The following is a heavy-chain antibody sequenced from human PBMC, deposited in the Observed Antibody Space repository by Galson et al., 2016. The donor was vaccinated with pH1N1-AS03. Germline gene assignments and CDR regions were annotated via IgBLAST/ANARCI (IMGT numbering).Heavy chain of an antibody. Sequence: SLRLSCAASGFTFSNVRMSWVRQAPGKGLEWVGRIRSKADGGTTDYAAPVKGRFTISRDDSKNTLYLQMNSLKIEDTALYYCTTDALGEYWGQGTLVTVSS. CDR2: IRSKADGGTT. J-gene: IGHJ4*02. CDR3: TTDALGEY. D-gene: IGHD1-26*01. CDR1: GFTFSNVR. V-gene: IGHV3-15*01.